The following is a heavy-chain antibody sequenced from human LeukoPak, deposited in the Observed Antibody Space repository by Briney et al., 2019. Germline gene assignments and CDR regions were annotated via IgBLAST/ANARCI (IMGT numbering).Heavy chain of an antibody. Sequence: SETLSLTCTVSGGSITSSSYYWGWIRQPPGKGLEWIGSIYYSGSTYYNPSLKSRVTISVDTSKNQFSLKLSSVTAADTAVHYCARQGGSWYLSYYYYYMDVWGKGTTVTISS. D-gene: IGHD6-13*01. V-gene: IGHV4-39*01. CDR1: GGSITSSSYY. CDR3: ARQGGSWYLSYYYYYMDV. J-gene: IGHJ6*03. CDR2: IYYSGST.